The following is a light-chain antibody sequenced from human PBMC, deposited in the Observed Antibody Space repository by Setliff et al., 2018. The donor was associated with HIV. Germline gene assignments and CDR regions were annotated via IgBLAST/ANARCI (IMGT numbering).Light chain of an antibody. CDR3: MQGSRWPGT. Sequence: DVVMTQSPLSLPVTLGQPASISCRSSQSLVHSDGNTYLNWFQQRPGQSPRRLIYKVSNRDFGVPDRFSGSVSGTDFTLKISRVEAEDVGIYYCMQGSRWPGTFGQGTKVDIK. CDR2: KVS. CDR1: QSLVHSDGNTY. J-gene: IGKJ1*01. V-gene: IGKV2-30*02.